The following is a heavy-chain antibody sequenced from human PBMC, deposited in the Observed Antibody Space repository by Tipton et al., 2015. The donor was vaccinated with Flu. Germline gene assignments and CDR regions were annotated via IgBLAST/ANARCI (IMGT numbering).Heavy chain of an antibody. Sequence: QLVQSGAEVKKPGASVKVSCKASGYTFTSYGISWVRQAPGQGLEWMGWISAYNGNTNYAQKLQGRVTMTTDTSTSTAYMELRSLRSDDTAVYYCARQGLIWFGELLHQEFDYWGQGTLVTVSS. CDR1: GYTFTSYG. J-gene: IGHJ4*02. CDR2: ISAYNGNT. CDR3: ARQGLIWFGELLHQEFDY. D-gene: IGHD3-10*01. V-gene: IGHV1-18*01.